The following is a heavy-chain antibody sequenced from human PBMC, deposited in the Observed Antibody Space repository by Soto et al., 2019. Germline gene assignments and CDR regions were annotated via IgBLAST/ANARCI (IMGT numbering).Heavy chain of an antibody. CDR3: ARDAGDIVVVVAATYFDY. V-gene: IGHV1-18*01. CDR2: ISAYNGNT. Sequence: ASVKVCCKASGYTFTSYGISWVRQAPGQGLEWMGWISAYNGNTNYAQKLQGRVTMTTDTSTSTAYMELRSLRSDDTAVYYCARDAGDIVVVVAATYFDYWGQGTLVTVSS. D-gene: IGHD2-15*01. J-gene: IGHJ4*02. CDR1: GYTFTSYG.